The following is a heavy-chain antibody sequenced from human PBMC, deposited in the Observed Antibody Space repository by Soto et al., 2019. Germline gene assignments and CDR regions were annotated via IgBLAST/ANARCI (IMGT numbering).Heavy chain of an antibody. CDR2: IHYSGTS. J-gene: IGHJ5*02. V-gene: IGHV4-39*01. Sequence: PSETLSLTCSVSGDSISSSSQYWGWIRQPPGKGLEWIGSIHYSGTSYYNPSLKSRVTIFVDTSKNQLSLKLSSVTAADTAVHYCARHWIAGSSIPWGQGTLVTVSS. CDR1: GDSISSSSQY. D-gene: IGHD2-21*01. CDR3: ARHWIAGSSIP.